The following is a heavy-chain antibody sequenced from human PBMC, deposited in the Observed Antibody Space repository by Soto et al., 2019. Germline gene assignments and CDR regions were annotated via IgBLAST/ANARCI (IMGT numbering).Heavy chain of an antibody. J-gene: IGHJ3*02. D-gene: IGHD6-19*01. V-gene: IGHV4-59*01. CDR2: IYYSGST. CDR1: GGSISSYY. Sequence: SDTLSLTCPGSGGSISSYYWSWIRQPPGKGLEWIGYIYYSGSTNYNPSLKSRVTISVDTSKNQFSLKLSSVTAADTAVYYCARSLREQWLPYHDAFDIWGQGTMVTVSS. CDR3: ARSLREQWLPYHDAFDI.